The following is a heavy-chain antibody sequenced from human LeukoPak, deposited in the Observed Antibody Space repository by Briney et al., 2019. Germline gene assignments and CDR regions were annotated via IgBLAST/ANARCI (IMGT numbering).Heavy chain of an antibody. D-gene: IGHD1-26*01. CDR3: AAEGGGSGSYGSDY. CDR2: INPNSGGT. CDR1: GYTFTGYY. V-gene: IGHV1-2*06. Sequence: ASVKVSCKXSGYTFTGYYMNWVRQAPGQGLEWMGRINPNSGGTNYAQKFQGRVTMTRDTSISTAYMELSRLRSDDTAVYYCAAEGGGSGSYGSDYWGQGTLVTVSS. J-gene: IGHJ4*02.